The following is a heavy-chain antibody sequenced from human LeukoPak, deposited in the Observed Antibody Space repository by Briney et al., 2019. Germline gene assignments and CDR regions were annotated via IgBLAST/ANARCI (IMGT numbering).Heavy chain of an antibody. Sequence: GASVKVSCKASGYTFTSYAMNWVRQAPGQGREWMGWINTNTGNPTYAQGFTGRFVFSLDTSVSTAYLQISSLKAEDTAVYYCARLFPVYCSGGSRACTLNDYWGQGTLVTVSS. J-gene: IGHJ4*02. CDR2: INTNTGNP. V-gene: IGHV7-4-1*02. CDR3: ARLFPVYCSGGSRACTLNDY. D-gene: IGHD2-15*01. CDR1: GYTFTSYA.